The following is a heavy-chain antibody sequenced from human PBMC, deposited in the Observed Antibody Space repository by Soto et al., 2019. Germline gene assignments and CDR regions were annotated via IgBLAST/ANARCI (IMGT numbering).Heavy chain of an antibody. CDR1: DGSISSGDYY. V-gene: IGHV4-30-4*02. D-gene: IGHD5-18*01. J-gene: IGHJ4*02. CDR3: ASNSYGYTVYDY. Sequence: SDTKSLTSTVSDGSISSGDYYRSWINQPPGKGLEWIGYIYYSGSTYYNPSLKSRVTISVDTSKNQFSLKLSSVTAADTAVYYCASNSYGYTVYDYWGQGTLVNVSS. CDR2: IYYSGST.